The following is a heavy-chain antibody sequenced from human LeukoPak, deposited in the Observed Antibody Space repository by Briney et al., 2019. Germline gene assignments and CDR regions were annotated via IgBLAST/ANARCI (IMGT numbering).Heavy chain of an antibody. V-gene: IGHV3-48*03. J-gene: IGHJ3*02. CDR2: ISSSGSST. Sequence: PGGSLRLSCAASGFTFNSYEMNWVRQAPGKGLERVSYISSSGSSTQYADSVKGRFTISRDNAKNSLYLQMNSLRAEDTAVYYCARDSDSSGLDAFDSWGQGTMVTVSS. CDR1: GFTFNSYE. CDR3: ARDSDSSGLDAFDS. D-gene: IGHD3-22*01.